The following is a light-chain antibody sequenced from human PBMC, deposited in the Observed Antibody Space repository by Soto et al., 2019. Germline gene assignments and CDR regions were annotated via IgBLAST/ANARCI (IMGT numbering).Light chain of an antibody. V-gene: IGKV3D-11*01. J-gene: IGKJ1*01. CDR2: DAS. Sequence: EIVLTQSPATLSLSPGERATLSCRASQGVSSYLAWYQQKPGQAPRLLIYDASNRATGIPARFSGSGPGADFTLTISSLEPEDFAVYYCQQCGSSPWTFGQGTKVDIK. CDR3: QQCGSSPWT. CDR1: QGVSSY.